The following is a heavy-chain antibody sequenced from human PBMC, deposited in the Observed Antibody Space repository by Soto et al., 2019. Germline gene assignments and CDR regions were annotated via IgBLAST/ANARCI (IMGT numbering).Heavy chain of an antibody. Sequence: SQTLSLTCAISGDSVSSNHATWDWIRQPPSRGLEWLGRTYYRSKWYYDYALSVKSRITINPDTSNNQLSLQLNSVTPYDTAVYYCVRLIGNSWLDSWGQGTLVTVSS. J-gene: IGHJ5*01. V-gene: IGHV6-1*01. CDR2: TYYRSKWYY. CDR3: VRLIGNSWLDS. D-gene: IGHD3-16*01. CDR1: GDSVSSNHAT.